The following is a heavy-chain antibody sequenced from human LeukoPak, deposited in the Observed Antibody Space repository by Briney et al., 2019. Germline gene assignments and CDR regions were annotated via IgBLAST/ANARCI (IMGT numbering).Heavy chain of an antibody. J-gene: IGHJ4*02. CDR1: GYTFTGYY. CDR2: INPNSGGT. Sequence: ASVKVSCKASGYTFTGYYMHWVRQAPGQGLEWMGWINPNSGGTNYAQKFQGRVTMTRDTSISTAYMELSRLRSDDTAVYYCAREGYRSGWQRGFDYWGQGTLVTVSS. V-gene: IGHV1-2*02. D-gene: IGHD6-19*01. CDR3: AREGYRSGWQRGFDY.